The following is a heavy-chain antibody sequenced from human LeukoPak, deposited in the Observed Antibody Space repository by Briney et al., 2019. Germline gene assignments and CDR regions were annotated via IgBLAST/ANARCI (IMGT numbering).Heavy chain of an antibody. CDR2: ISSSGSTI. CDR1: GFTFSDYY. CDR3: AREGFSSSSSMYFDY. D-gene: IGHD6-6*01. Sequence: GGSLRLSCAASGFTFSDYYMSRIRQAPGKGLEWVSYISSSGSTIYYADSVKGRFTISRDNAKNSLYLQMNSLRAEDTAVYYCAREGFSSSSSMYFDYWGQGTLVTVSS. V-gene: IGHV3-11*01. J-gene: IGHJ4*02.